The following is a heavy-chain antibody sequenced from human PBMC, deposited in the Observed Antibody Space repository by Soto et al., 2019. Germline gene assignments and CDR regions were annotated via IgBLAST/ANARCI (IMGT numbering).Heavy chain of an antibody. J-gene: IGHJ4*02. CDR1: GGSISSYY. Sequence: SETFSLTCTFSGGSISSYYWSWIRQPPGKGLEWIGYIYYSGSTNYNPSLKSRVTISVDTSKNQFSLKLSSVTAADTAVYYSARRHRSSFDYWGTGPLVTVSS. CDR2: IYYSGST. V-gene: IGHV4-59*08. CDR3: ARRHRSSFDY.